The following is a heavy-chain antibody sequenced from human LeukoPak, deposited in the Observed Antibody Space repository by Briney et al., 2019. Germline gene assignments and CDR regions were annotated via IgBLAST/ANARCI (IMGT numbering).Heavy chain of an antibody. CDR2: ISGSGGST. J-gene: IGHJ5*02. CDR3: AKRARKHSIVCWFDP. CDR1: GFTFSSYA. V-gene: IGHV3-23*01. D-gene: IGHD3-9*01. Sequence: GGSLRHSCAASGFTFSSYAMSWVRQAPGKGLEWVSAISGSGGSTYYADSVKGRFTISRDNSKNTLYLQMNSLRAEDTAVYYCAKRARKHSIVCWFDPWGQGTLVTVSS.